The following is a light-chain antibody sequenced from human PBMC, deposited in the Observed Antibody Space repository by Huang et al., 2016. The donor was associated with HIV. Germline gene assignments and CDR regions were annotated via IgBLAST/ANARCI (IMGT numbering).Light chain of an antibody. J-gene: IGKJ1*01. Sequence: DIVMTQSPAILSVSPGERATLSCRASRSITTNLAWYQHKPGKAPRLLVYGASTRATDIPGRFSGSGSGTEFTLTISSLQSEDLAVYYWQQYNNWPSTWTFGQGTNVEIK. V-gene: IGKV3-15*01. CDR3: QQYNNWPSTWT. CDR1: RSITTN. CDR2: GAS.